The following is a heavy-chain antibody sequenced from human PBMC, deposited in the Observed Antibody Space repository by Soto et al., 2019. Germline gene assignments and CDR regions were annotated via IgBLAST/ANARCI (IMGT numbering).Heavy chain of an antibody. Sequence: SETLSLTCAISGGSMSNNYWWSWVRQPPGKGLEWIGEIYHSGSTNYNPSLKSRVTISVDMSMQQFSLKLSSVTAADTAVYYCARELHYYDSSGYLFDYWGQGTLVTVSS. CDR2: IYHSGST. J-gene: IGHJ4*02. CDR1: GGSMSNNYW. V-gene: IGHV4-4*02. CDR3: ARELHYYDSSGYLFDY. D-gene: IGHD3-22*01.